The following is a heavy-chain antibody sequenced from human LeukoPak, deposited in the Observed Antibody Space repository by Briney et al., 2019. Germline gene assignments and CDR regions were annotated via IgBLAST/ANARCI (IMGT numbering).Heavy chain of an antibody. Sequence: SETLSLTCAVSGGSISSYYWSWLRQPAGKGLEWIARIYTSGSTKYNPSLKSRVTISVDTSKNQFSLKLSSVSAADTAVYYCARDLAVAGAEYYNGMDVWGQGTTVTVSS. V-gene: IGHV4-4*07. J-gene: IGHJ6*02. D-gene: IGHD6-19*01. CDR3: ARDLAVAGAEYYNGMDV. CDR1: GGSISSYY. CDR2: IYTSGST.